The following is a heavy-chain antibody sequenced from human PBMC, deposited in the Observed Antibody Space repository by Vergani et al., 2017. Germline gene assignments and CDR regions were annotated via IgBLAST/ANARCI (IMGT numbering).Heavy chain of an antibody. CDR1: GGSFSGYY. D-gene: IGHD3-22*01. V-gene: IGHV4-34*01. CDR2: INHSGST. Sequence: QVQLQQWGAGLLKPSETLSLTCAVYGGSFSGYYWSWIRQPPGKGLEWIGEINHSGSTNYNPSLKSRVTISVDTSKNQFSLKLSTVTAADTAVYYCARGRVKGPENSSGYYPPPKNGYYYYGMDVWGQGTTVTVSS. CDR3: ARGRVKGPENSSGYYPPPKNGYYYYGMDV. J-gene: IGHJ6*02.